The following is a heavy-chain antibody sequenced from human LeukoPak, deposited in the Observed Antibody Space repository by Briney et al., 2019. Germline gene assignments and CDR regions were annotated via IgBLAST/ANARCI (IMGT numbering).Heavy chain of an antibody. D-gene: IGHD6-19*01. Sequence: GGSLRLSCAASGFTFCSHSMNWVRQAPGKGLEWVSYISGSSSSIYYADSVKGRFTISRDNAKNSLFLQMNSLRAEDTAVYYCAKRTLAGTVGDYWGQGTLVTVSS. J-gene: IGHJ4*02. CDR2: ISGSSSSI. CDR1: GFTFCSHS. V-gene: IGHV3-48*01. CDR3: AKRTLAGTVGDY.